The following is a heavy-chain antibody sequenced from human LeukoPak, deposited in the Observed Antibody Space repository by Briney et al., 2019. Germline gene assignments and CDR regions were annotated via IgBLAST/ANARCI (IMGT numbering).Heavy chain of an antibody. CDR3: ARGSRSAFDY. CDR1: GYTFTSYY. D-gene: IGHD2-15*01. CDR2: INPSGGST. Sequence: ASVKVSCKASGYTFTSYYMHWVRQAPGQGLEWMGIINPSGGSTSYAQKFQGRVTMTRDTSASTAYMELSSLRYEDMAVHYCARGSRSAFDYWGQGTLVTVSS. V-gene: IGHV1-46*01. J-gene: IGHJ4*02.